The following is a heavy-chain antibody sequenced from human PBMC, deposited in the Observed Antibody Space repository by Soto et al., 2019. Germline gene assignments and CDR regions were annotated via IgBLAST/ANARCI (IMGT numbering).Heavy chain of an antibody. CDR2: INPNSGGT. V-gene: IGHV1-2*04. D-gene: IGHD6-13*01. Sequence: ASVKVSCKASGYTFTGYYMHWVRQAPGQGLEWMGWINPNSGGTNYAQRFQGWVTMTRDTSISTAYMELSRLRSDDTAVYHCARDRRSSSRYGYYYYGMDVWGQGTTVTVSS. CDR3: ARDRRSSSRYGYYYYGMDV. J-gene: IGHJ6*02. CDR1: GYTFTGYY.